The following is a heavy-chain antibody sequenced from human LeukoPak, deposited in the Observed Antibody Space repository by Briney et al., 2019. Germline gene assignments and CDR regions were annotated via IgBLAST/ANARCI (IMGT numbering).Heavy chain of an antibody. D-gene: IGHD6-13*01. J-gene: IGHJ4*02. Sequence: ASVKVSCKASGYTFTSYDINWVRQATGQGLEWMGWMNPNSGNTGYAQKFQGRVTMTRDTSTSTVYMELSSLRSEDTAVYYCASRGIAAAGVDYWGQGTLVTVSS. CDR3: ASRGIAAAGVDY. CDR1: GYTFTSYD. CDR2: MNPNSGNT. V-gene: IGHV1-8*01.